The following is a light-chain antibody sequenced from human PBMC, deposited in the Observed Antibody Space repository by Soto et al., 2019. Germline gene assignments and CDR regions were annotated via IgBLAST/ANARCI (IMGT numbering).Light chain of an antibody. CDR1: TSDVGAYNY. CDR3: SSYTAGGTI. Sequence: QSVLTQPASVSGSPGQSITISCTGSTSDVGAYNYVSWYKHHPGQAPQLMIYEVSNRPSGVSNRFSGSKSGNTASLTISGLQADDEGDYYCSSYTAGGTIVGTGTKVTVL. J-gene: IGLJ1*01. V-gene: IGLV2-14*01. CDR2: EVS.